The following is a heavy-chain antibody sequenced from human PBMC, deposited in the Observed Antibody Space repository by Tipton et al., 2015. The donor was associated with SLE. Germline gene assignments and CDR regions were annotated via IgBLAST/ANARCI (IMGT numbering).Heavy chain of an antibody. J-gene: IGHJ4*02. Sequence: SLRLSCAASGFTFSSYGMHWVRQAPGKGLEWVAFIRYDGSNKYYADSVKGRFTISRDNSKNTLYLQMNSLRTEDTAVYYCAKRPLRYFDWLLYEDYWGQGTLVTVSS. CDR1: GFTFSSYG. CDR3: AKRPLRYFDWLLYEDY. D-gene: IGHD3-9*01. V-gene: IGHV3-30*02. CDR2: IRYDGSNK.